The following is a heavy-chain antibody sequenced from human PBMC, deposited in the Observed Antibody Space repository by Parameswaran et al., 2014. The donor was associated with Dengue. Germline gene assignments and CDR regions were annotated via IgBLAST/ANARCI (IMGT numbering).Heavy chain of an antibody. CDR2: ISGSGGST. Sequence: WIRQPPGKGLEWVSAISGSGGSTYYADSVKGRFTISRDNSKNTLYLQMNSLRAEDTAVYYCAKDNPDYYDSSGYYSTPIPYFDYWGQGTLVTVSS. J-gene: IGHJ4*02. D-gene: IGHD3-22*01. CDR3: AKDNPDYYDSSGYYSTPIPYFDY. V-gene: IGHV3-23*01.